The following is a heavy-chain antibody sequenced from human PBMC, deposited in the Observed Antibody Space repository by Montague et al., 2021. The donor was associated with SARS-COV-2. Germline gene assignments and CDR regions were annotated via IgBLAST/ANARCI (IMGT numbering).Heavy chain of an antibody. CDR3: ARRGYGSGSPYYGLDV. CDR2: IYYSGST. CDR1: GGSISSSSYY. J-gene: IGHJ6*02. Sequence: SETLSLTCTVSGGSISSSSYYWGWIRQPPGKGLEWIGNIYYSGSTYYNPSLQSRVTISVDTSKNQFSLKLSTVTAADTAVYYCARRGYGSGSPYYGLDVWGQGTTVTVSS. V-gene: IGHV4-39*01. D-gene: IGHD3-10*01.